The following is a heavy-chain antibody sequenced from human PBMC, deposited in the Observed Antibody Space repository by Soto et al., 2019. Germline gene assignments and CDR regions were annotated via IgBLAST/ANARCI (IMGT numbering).Heavy chain of an antibody. CDR2: IDPSDSFT. J-gene: IGHJ5*01. D-gene: IGHD5-18*01. CDR1: GYTFTTSW. Sequence: GESLKISCKTSGYTFTTSWINWVRQKAGKGLEWMGRIDPSDSFTNYSPSLEGHVTFSVDKSISTAYLQWSSLKASDTAVYYCETGALGYGNCFDSWGQGTLVTVSS. V-gene: IGHV5-10-1*01. CDR3: ETGALGYGNCFDS.